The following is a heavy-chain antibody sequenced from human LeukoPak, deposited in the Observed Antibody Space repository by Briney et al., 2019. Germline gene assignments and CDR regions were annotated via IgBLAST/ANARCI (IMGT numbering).Heavy chain of an antibody. CDR1: GFTVSSGY. Sequence: GGSLRLSCAASGFTVSSGYMSWVRQAPGKGLEWVSIIYSGGNTYYADSVKGRFTISRDSSKNTLYLQMNSLRAENTAVYYCAKVNPLRTYYDSSGYPGYFDYWGQGTLVTVSP. J-gene: IGHJ4*02. V-gene: IGHV3-66*01. CDR3: AKVNPLRTYYDSSGYPGYFDY. D-gene: IGHD3-22*01. CDR2: IYSGGNT.